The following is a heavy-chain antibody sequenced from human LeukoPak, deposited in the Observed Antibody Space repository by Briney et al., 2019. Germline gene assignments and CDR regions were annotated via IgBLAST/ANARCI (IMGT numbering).Heavy chain of an antibody. CDR2: MYPGDSDT. Sequence: SGESLKISCKGSGYSFTSYWIGWVRQMPGKGLEWMGIMYPGDSDTRYSPSFQGQVAISADKSISTAYLQWSSLKASDTAMYYCARDYYDSSGYSRDAFDIWGQGTMVTVSS. J-gene: IGHJ3*02. CDR1: GYSFTSYW. D-gene: IGHD3-22*01. CDR3: ARDYYDSSGYSRDAFDI. V-gene: IGHV5-51*01.